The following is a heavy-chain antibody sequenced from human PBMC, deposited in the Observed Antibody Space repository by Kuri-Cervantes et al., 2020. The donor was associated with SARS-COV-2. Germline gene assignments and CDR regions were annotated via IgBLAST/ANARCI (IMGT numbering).Heavy chain of an antibody. CDR1: GFTFSGHW. CDR2: INPDGSYT. CDR3: VRDGDHWNFDY. Sequence: ASLKISCAASGFTFSGHWIHWVRQAPGKGLVWVSRINPDGSYTNNADSVKGRFTLSRDNAKNMLFLQMNSLRAEDTAVYYCVRDGDHWNFDYWGQGTRVTVSS. D-gene: IGHD1-1*01. J-gene: IGHJ4*02. V-gene: IGHV3-74*01.